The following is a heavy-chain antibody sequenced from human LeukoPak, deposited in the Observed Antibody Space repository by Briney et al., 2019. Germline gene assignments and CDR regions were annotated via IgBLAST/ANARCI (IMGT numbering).Heavy chain of an antibody. CDR1: GYTFTSYD. CDR2: MNPNSGNT. Sequence: GASVKVSCKASGYTFTSYDINWVRQATGQGLEWMGWMNPNSGNTGYAQKFQGRVTMTRNTSISTAYMELSSLRSEDTAVYYCARNLLDIADPWESSGYWGQGTLVTASS. J-gene: IGHJ4*02. V-gene: IGHV1-8*01. D-gene: IGHD5-12*01. CDR3: ARNLLDIADPWESSGY.